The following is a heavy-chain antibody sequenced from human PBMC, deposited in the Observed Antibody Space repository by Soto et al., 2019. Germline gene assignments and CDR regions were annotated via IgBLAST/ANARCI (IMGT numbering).Heavy chain of an antibody. CDR3: AREGSYYDFLSGYGLRYYNCGMDV. D-gene: IGHD3-3*01. CDR1: GYTFTGYY. Sequence: ASVKVSCKASGYTFTGYYMHWVRQAPGQGLEWMGWINPNSGGTNYAQKFQGWVTMTRDTSISTAYMELSRLRSDDTAVYYSAREGSYYDFLSGYGLRYYNCGMDVWGQGNTVAISS. CDR2: INPNSGGT. J-gene: IGHJ6*02. V-gene: IGHV1-2*04.